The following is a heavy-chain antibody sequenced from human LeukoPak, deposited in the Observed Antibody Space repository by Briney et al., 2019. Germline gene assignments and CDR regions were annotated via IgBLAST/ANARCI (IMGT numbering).Heavy chain of an antibody. CDR3: ARDTYSASYFGFDY. CDR1: GFTFSDYE. V-gene: IGHV3-48*03. D-gene: IGHD1-26*01. CDR2: ITASGTTM. J-gene: IGHJ4*02. Sequence: GGSLRLSCAASGFTFSDYEMNWVRQAPGKGLEWVSFITASGTTMYYSDSVKGRFTISRDNAKNSLYLQMNSLRVEGTALYYCARDTYSASYFGFDYWGQGILVTVSS.